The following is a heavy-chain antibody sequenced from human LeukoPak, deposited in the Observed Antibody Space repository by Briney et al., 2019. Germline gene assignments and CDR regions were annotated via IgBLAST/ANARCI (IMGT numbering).Heavy chain of an antibody. Sequence: ASVKVSCKVSGYTFSIYNIHWVRQAPGQGLEWIGIINPSGGTSYAQNLQGRITMTRDTSTSTVYMELSSLRSEDTAVYYCAREGVAGTGLDYWGQGTLVTVSS. CDR3: AREGVAGTGLDY. CDR2: INPSGGT. V-gene: IGHV1-46*01. CDR1: GYTFSIYN. J-gene: IGHJ4*02. D-gene: IGHD6-13*01.